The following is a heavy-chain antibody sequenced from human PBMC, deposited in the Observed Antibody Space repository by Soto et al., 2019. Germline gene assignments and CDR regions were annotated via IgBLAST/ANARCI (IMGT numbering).Heavy chain of an antibody. V-gene: IGHV3-30*03. Sequence: QVQLVESGGGVVQPGRSLRLSCAASGFPFTSYGMHWVREGPDKVLEWVAIISYDGSDKYYADSVKGRFTISRDNSKNTLYLQMNSLRPEDTALYYCVVGQYYFDYRGQGTLVIVSS. CDR1: GFPFTSYG. J-gene: IGHJ4*02. CDR2: ISYDGSDK. CDR3: VVGQYYFDY. D-gene: IGHD1-26*01.